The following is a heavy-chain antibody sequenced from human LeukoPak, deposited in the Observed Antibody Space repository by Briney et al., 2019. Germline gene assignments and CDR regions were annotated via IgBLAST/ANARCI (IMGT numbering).Heavy chain of an antibody. CDR2: ISYDGGYQ. J-gene: IGHJ4*01. V-gene: IGHV3-30*03. CDR3: ATESSLSN. Sequence: GGSLRLSCAASGFNFGSYAVDWVRQAPGKGLEWVGDISYDGGYQSYAVSVRGRFTISRDNSKNTLFLQMNSLRPEDAAVYYCATESSLSNWGHGTLVTVSS. D-gene: IGHD3-16*02. CDR1: GFNFGSYA.